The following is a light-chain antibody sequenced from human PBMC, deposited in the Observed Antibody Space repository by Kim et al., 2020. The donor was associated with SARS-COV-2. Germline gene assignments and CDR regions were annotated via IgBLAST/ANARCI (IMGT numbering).Light chain of an antibody. J-gene: IGKJ2*01. CDR3: QQRTTWPHT. CDR1: QSVSSY. CDR2: DAS. Sequence: EIVLTQSPATLSLSPGERATLSCRASQSVSSYLAWYQQKPGQAPRLLIYDASARATGIPARFSGSGSGTDFTLTISSLEPEDFAVYYCQQRTTWPHTFGQGTKLEI. V-gene: IGKV3-11*01.